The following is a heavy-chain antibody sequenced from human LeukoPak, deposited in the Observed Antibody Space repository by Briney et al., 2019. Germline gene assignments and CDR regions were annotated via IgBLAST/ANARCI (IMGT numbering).Heavy chain of an antibody. Sequence: GSSVKVSCKASGGTFTNYAFNWVRQAPGQGLEWMGRITPIFDSAHYAQRSQGRITITTDESSTTAYMTLSSLTSDDTAVYYCASQDASIYSESSTSPTYSDWGQGTLVTVSS. J-gene: IGHJ4*02. CDR2: ITPIFDSA. CDR3: ASQDASIYSESSTSPTYSD. D-gene: IGHD3-22*01. CDR1: GGTFTNYA. V-gene: IGHV1-69*05.